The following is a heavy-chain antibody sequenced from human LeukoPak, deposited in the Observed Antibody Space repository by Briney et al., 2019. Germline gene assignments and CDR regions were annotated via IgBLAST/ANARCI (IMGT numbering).Heavy chain of an antibody. J-gene: IGHJ4*02. CDR3: AKKDLWSNY. CDR1: GFTFSSYG. Sequence: GGSLRLSCAASGFTFSSYGMHWVRQAPGKGLEWVAVISYDGSNKYYADSVKGRFTISRDNSKNTLYLQMNSLRAEDTAVYYCAKKDLWSNYWGQGTLVTVSS. CDR2: ISYDGSNK. D-gene: IGHD3-10*01. V-gene: IGHV3-30*18.